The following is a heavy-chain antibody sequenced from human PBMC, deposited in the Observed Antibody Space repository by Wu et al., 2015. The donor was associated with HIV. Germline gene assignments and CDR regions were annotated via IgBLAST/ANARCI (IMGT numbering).Heavy chain of an antibody. CDR3: ATSFSESSSWFSRPLNPFDT. D-gene: IGHD6-13*01. CDR2: IISVFATA. V-gene: IGHV1-69*14. J-gene: IGHJ3*02. CDR1: GGTFSNYA. Sequence: QVQLVQSGTEVKKPGVLGEGLLQGFGGTFSNYAISWVRQAPGRGLEWMGGIISVFATANYAQKFRGRITITADTSTSTAYMDLSSLTSEDTAMYYCATSFSESSSWFSRPLNPFDTWGQGTIVTVSS.